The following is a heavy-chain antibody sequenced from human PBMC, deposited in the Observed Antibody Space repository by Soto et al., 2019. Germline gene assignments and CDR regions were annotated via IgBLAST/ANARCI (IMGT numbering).Heavy chain of an antibody. D-gene: IGHD3-16*01. V-gene: IGHV1-46*01. CDR2: INPSGGST. CDR3: AREFPFGPRDY. Sequence: ASVKVSCKASGYTFTSYYMHWVRQAPGQGLEWMGIINPSGGSTSYAQKFQGRVTMTRDTSTSTVYMELSSLRSVDTAVYYCAREFPFGPRDYWGQGTLVTVSS. CDR1: GYTFTSYY. J-gene: IGHJ4*02.